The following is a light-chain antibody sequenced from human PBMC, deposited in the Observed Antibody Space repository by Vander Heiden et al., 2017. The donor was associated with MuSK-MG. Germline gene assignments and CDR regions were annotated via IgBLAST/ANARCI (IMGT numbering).Light chain of an antibody. CDR3: QQCYSTPRT. J-gene: IGKJ1*01. Sequence: IQMTQSPSSLSASVGDRVTIPCRASQSISSYLNWSQQKPGKAPKLPLYAASSLQSGVPSRFSGSESGTYFTLTISRLPPEDFATYSFQQCYSTPRTFGQGTKVEIK. CDR1: QSISSY. V-gene: IGKV1-39*01. CDR2: AAS.